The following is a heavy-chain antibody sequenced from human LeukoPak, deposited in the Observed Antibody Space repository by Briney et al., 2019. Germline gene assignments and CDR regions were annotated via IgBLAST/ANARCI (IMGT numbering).Heavy chain of an antibody. CDR2: ISSDGSST. V-gene: IGHV3-74*01. CDR3: GRGGKVEQLVLAR. D-gene: IGHD6-13*01. CDR1: GFTFSSYW. J-gene: IGHJ4*02. Sequence: GGSLRLSCAASGFTFSSYWMHWVRQAPGKGLVWVSRISSDGSSTTYADSVKGRFTISRDNAKNTLYLQMKSLRAEDTAVYYCGRGGKVEQLVLARWGQGSLVTVSS.